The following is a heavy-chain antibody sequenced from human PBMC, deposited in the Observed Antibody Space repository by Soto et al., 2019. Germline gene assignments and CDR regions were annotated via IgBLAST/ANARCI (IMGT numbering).Heavy chain of an antibody. CDR1: GFTFSSYA. J-gene: IGHJ5*02. CDR2: ISGSGGST. V-gene: IGHV3-23*01. D-gene: IGHD6-19*01. CDR3: AKDQYSSGWAPSFDP. Sequence: EVQLLESGGGLVQPGGSLRLSCAASGFTFSSYAMSWVRQAPGKGLEWVSAISGSGGSTYYADSVKGQFTISRDNSKNTLYLQMNSLRAEDTAVYYCAKDQYSSGWAPSFDPWGQGTLVTVSS.